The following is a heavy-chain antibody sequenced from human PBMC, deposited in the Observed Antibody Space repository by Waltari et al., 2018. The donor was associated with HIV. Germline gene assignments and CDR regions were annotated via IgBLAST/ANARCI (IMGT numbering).Heavy chain of an antibody. J-gene: IGHJ6*02. CDR2: IYSNGNT. CDR1: GFDVSTNY. V-gene: IGHV3-53*01. D-gene: IGHD3-10*01. Sequence: EVQLVESGGDLTQPGGSLRLSCVVSGFDVSTNYMSCVRQAPGKGLEWVSVIYSNGNTYYLQSGKGRFTIFRDNSKNTLYLQMNSLRADDTAVYYCARIHRYYGSEQSRYFYFGVDVWGQGTTVTVS. CDR3: ARIHRYYGSEQSRYFYFGVDV.